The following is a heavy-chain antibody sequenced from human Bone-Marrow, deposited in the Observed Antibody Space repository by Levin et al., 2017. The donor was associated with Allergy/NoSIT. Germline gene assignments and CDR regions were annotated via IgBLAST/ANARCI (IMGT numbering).Heavy chain of an antibody. J-gene: IGHJ3*02. D-gene: IGHD3-16*02. Sequence: LRLSCAVSGASITSGYYSWSWIRQPPGKGLEWTGYIYQSGSTHYNPSLKSRISISVDKSKNHFSLELSSVTAADTAIYYCARCNESMLGGVIASTCGAFDIWGQGTMVTVSS. V-gene: IGHV4-30-2*01. CDR1: GASITSGYYS. CDR2: IYQSGST. CDR3: ARCNESMLGGVIASTCGAFDI.